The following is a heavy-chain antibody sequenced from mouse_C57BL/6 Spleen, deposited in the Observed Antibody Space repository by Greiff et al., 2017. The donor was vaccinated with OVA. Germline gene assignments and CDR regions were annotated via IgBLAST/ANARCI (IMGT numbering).Heavy chain of an antibody. CDR1: GYSFTGYY. V-gene: IGHV1-31*01. D-gene: IGHD2-4*01. Sequence: VHVKQSGPELVKPGASVKISCKASGYSFTGYYMHWVKQSHGNILDWIGYIYPYNGVSSYNQKFKGKATLTVDKSSSTAYMELRSLTSEDSAGYDCARNYDCGEGYFDVWGTGTTVTVSS. CDR3: ARNYDCGEGYFDV. CDR2: IYPYNGVS. J-gene: IGHJ1*03.